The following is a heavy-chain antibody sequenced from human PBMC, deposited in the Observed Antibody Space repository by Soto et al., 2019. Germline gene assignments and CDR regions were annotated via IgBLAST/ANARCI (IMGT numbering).Heavy chain of an antibody. CDR3: ARQVPAARAHNWFDP. V-gene: IGHV4-30-4*01. CDR1: GGSISSGDYY. D-gene: IGHD2-2*01. Sequence: PSETLSLTCTVSGGSISSGDYYWSWIRQPPGKGLEWIGYIYYSGSTYYNPSLKSRVTISVDTSKNQFSLKLSSVTAADTAVYYCARQVPAARAHNWFDPWGQGTLVTVS. CDR2: IYYSGST. J-gene: IGHJ5*02.